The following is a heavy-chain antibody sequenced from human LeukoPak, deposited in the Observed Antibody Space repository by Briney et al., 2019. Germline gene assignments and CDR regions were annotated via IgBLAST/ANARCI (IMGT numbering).Heavy chain of an antibody. CDR2: IYYSGST. D-gene: IGHD5-18*01. J-gene: IGHJ4*02. Sequence: SETLSLTCTVSGGSISSYYWSWIRQPPGKVLEWIVYIYYSGSTNYNPSLKSRVTVSVDTSKNQFSLKLSSVTAADTAVYYCARRAPYSYEWSTLDYWGQGTLVTVSS. CDR3: ARRAPYSYEWSTLDY. V-gene: IGHV4-59*08. CDR1: GGSISSYY.